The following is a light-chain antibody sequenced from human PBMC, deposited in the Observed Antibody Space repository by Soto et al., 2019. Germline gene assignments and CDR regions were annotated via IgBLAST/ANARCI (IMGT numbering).Light chain of an antibody. CDR3: QQYNNWTPVT. CDR1: QSVSSN. CDR2: GAS. Sequence: EIVMTQSPVTLSVSPGERVTLSCRASQSVSSNLAWYQQKSGQAPRLLIYGASTRVTGIPARFSGSGSGTEFTLTISSLQSEDFAIYYCQQYNNWTPVTFGQGTRLEIK. V-gene: IGKV3-15*01. J-gene: IGKJ5*01.